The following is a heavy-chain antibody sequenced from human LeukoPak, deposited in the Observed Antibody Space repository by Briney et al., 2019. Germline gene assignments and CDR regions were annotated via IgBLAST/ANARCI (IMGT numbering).Heavy chain of an antibody. D-gene: IGHD3-3*01. J-gene: IGHJ4*02. CDR3: ARDLTIFGVVIPGDC. CDR1: GGSLGSYY. CDR2: IYTSGNT. V-gene: IGHV4-4*07. Sequence: SETLSLTCTVSGGSLGSYYWSWIRQPAGKGLEWIGRIYTSGNTNYNPSLKSRVTMSVDTSKNQFSLNLSSVTAADTAVYYCARDLTIFGVVIPGDCWGQGTLVTVSS.